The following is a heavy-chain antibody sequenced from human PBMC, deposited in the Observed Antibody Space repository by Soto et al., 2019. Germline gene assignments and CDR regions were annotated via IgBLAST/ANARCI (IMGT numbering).Heavy chain of an antibody. CDR2: ISYDGSNK. CDR3: ARDVGTMTRVGLDV. J-gene: IGHJ6*02. V-gene: IGHV3-30-3*01. CDR1: GSTFSSYA. Sequence: GGSLRLSCAASGSTFSSYAMHWVRQAPGKGLEWVAVISYDGSNKYYADSVKGRFTISRDNSKNTLYLQMNSLRAEDTAVYYCARDVGTMTRVGLDVWGQGTTVTVSS. D-gene: IGHD3-22*01.